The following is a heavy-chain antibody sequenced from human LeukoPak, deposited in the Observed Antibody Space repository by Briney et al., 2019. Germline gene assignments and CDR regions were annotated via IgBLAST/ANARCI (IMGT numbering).Heavy chain of an antibody. J-gene: IGHJ5*02. CDR1: RFIFSSYG. Sequence: PGGSLRLSCAAYRFIFSSYGMHWVRQAPGKGLEWVAVISYDESNKYYADSVKGRFTISRDNSKNTLYLQTNSLRAEDTAVYYCAKDHSGSYYPNWFDPWGQGTRVTVSS. CDR2: ISYDESNK. CDR3: AKDHSGSYYPNWFDP. D-gene: IGHD3-10*01. V-gene: IGHV3-30*18.